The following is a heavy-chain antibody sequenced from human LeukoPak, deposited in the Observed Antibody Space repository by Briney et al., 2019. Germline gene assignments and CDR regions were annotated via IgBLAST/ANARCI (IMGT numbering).Heavy chain of an antibody. V-gene: IGHV1-2*02. CDR2: INPNSGGT. J-gene: IGHJ4*02. CDR3: ARAHIVVGRFDY. D-gene: IGHD2-21*01. CDR1: GYTFTGYY. Sequence: ASVKVSCKASGYTFTGYYMHWVRQAPGQGLEWMGWINPNSGGTNYAQKFQGRVTMTRDTSISTAYMELRSLRSDDTAVYYCARAHIVVGRFDYWGQGTLVTVSS.